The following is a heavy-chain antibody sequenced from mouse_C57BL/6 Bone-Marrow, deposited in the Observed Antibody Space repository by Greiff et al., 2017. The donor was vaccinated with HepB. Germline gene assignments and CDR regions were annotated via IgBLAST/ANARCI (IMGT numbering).Heavy chain of an antibody. CDR1: GFTFSSYA. CDR3: TRENYYYGYYFDY. D-gene: IGHD1-1*01. Sequence: EVKLVESGEGLVKPGGSLKLSCAASGFTFSSYAMSWVRQTPEKRLEWVAYISSGGDYIYYADTVKGRFTISRDNARNTPYLQMSSLKSEDTAMYYCTRENYYYGYYFDYWGQGTTLTVSS. V-gene: IGHV5-9-1*02. CDR2: ISSGGDYI. J-gene: IGHJ2*01.